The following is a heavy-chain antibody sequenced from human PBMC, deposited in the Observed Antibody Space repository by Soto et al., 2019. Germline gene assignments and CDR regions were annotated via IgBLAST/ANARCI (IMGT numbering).Heavy chain of an antibody. V-gene: IGHV3-11*06. D-gene: IGHD4-17*01. J-gene: IGHJ4*02. CDR3: ARKTTVTMPDDY. CDR1: GFNFRDYY. CDR2: VSGSDTYT. Sequence: QVQLVVSGGGLVKPGGSLRLSCAASGFNFRDYYMSWFRQAPGKGLEWVSYVSGSDTYTNYADSVKGRFTVFRDNTKNSGYLQMDSLRDEDTAVYYCARKTTVTMPDDYWGQGTLVTVSS.